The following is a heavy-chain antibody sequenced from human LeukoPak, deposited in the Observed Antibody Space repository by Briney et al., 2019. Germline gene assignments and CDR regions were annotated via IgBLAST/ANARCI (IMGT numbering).Heavy chain of an antibody. D-gene: IGHD2-21*02. CDR3: AREAYCGGDCYSPLGYYYYGMDV. J-gene: IGHJ6*02. CDR1: GFTFSSYS. CDR2: IKQDGSEK. Sequence: GGSLRLSCAASGFTFSSYSMSWVRQAPGKGLEWVANIKQDGSEKYYVDSVKGRFTISRDNAKNSLYLQMNSLRAEDTAVYYCAREAYCGGDCYSPLGYYYYGMDVWGQGTTVTVSS. V-gene: IGHV3-7*01.